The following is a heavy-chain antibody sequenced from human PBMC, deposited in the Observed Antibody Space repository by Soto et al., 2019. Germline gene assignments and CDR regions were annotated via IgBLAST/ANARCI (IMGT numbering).Heavy chain of an antibody. CDR1: GFTFDDYA. V-gene: IGHV3-9*01. CDR3: ASRVTA. Sequence: DVQLVESGGGLVQPGRSLRLSCAASGFTFDDYAMHWVRQAPGKGLEWVSGISWNSGSIGYADSVKGRFTISRDNAKNSLYLQMNSLRAEDTALYYCASRVTAWGQGTLVTVSS. D-gene: IGHD2-21*02. CDR2: ISWNSGSI. J-gene: IGHJ4*02.